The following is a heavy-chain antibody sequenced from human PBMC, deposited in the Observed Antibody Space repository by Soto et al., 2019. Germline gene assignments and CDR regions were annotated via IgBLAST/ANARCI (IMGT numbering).Heavy chain of an antibody. CDR1: GFTFNSYG. CDR2: ILYDSTNT. CDR3: ATTRSACSDSHYYSLDV. Sequence: QVQLVESGGGVVQPGRSLRLSCAASGFTFNSYGMHWVRQGPGNGLEWVAFILYDSTNTYYADSVKGRFTISRDNSNSALYVQMNSLTGEDAAVYYCATTRSACSDSHYYSLDVWGQRTTVPVCS. J-gene: IGHJ6*02. V-gene: IGHV3-30*03. D-gene: IGHD2-21*02.